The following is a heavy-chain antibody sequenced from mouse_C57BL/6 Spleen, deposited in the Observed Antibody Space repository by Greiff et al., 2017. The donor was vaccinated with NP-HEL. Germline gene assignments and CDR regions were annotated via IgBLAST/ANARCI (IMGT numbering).Heavy chain of an antibody. CDR1: GYTFTDHT. J-gene: IGHJ4*01. CDR3: ARDAHLVFYYDYDGYAMDY. CDR2: IYPRDGST. D-gene: IGHD2-4*01. Sequence: QVQLKQSDAELVKPGASVKISCKVSGYTFTDHTIHWMKQRPEPGLEWIGYIYPRDGSTKYNEKFKGKATLTADKSSSTAYMQLNSLTSEDSAVYFCARDAHLVFYYDYDGYAMDYWGQGTSVTVSS. V-gene: IGHV1-78*01.